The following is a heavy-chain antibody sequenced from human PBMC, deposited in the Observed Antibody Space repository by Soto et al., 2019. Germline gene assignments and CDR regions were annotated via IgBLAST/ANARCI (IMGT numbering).Heavy chain of an antibody. CDR2: ISSSGSTI. CDR3: ARVSGAAADYYYYYYMDV. CDR1: GFTFSDYY. J-gene: IGHJ6*03. D-gene: IGHD6-13*01. Sequence: PGGSLRLSCAASGFTFSDYYMSWIRQAPGKGLEWVSYISSSGSTIYYADSVKGRFTISRDNAKNSLYLQMNSLRAEDTAVYYCARVSGAAADYYYYYYMDVWGKGTTVTVSS. V-gene: IGHV3-11*01.